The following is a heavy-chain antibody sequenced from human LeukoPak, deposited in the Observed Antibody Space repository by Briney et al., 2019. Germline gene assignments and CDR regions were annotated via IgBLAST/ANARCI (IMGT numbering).Heavy chain of an antibody. J-gene: IGHJ6*02. V-gene: IGHV4-34*01. CDR2: INHSGST. CDR3: VSTVTTWGNYGMDV. CDR1: GGSFSGYY. Sequence: TSETLSLTCAVYGGSFSGYYWSWIRQPPGKGLEWIGEINHSGSTNYNPSLKSRVTISVDTSKNQFSLKLSSVTAADTAVYYCVSTVTTWGNYGMDVWGQGTTVTVSS. D-gene: IGHD4-17*01.